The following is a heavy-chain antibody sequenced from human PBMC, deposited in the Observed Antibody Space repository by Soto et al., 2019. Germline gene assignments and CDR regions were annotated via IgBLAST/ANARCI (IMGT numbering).Heavy chain of an antibody. V-gene: IGHV4-59*01. Sequence: SETLSLTCTFSGGSISSYYWSWVRQPPGKGLEWIGYIYYSGSTNYNPSLKSRVTISVDTSKNQFSLKLSSVTAADTAVYYCARQSYDSSGYYKEYYFDYWGQGTLVTVSS. CDR1: GGSISSYY. J-gene: IGHJ4*02. D-gene: IGHD3-22*01. CDR2: IYYSGST. CDR3: ARQSYDSSGYYKEYYFDY.